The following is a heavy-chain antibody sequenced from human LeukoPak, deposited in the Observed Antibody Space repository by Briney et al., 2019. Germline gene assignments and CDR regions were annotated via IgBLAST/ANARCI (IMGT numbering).Heavy chain of an antibody. CDR2: ICDSGRTV. D-gene: IGHD3-22*01. J-gene: IGHJ4*02. CDR1: GFTFSDYY. Sequence: GSLRLSCAASGFTFSDYYMSWLRQAPAKGLEWVAYICDSGRTVYYADSAKGRFTISRDNAKNSVYLQMNNLRAEDTAVYYCARDRLGDYDHSGYYDKWGQGTLVTVSS. V-gene: IGHV3-11*01. CDR3: ARDRLGDYDHSGYYDK.